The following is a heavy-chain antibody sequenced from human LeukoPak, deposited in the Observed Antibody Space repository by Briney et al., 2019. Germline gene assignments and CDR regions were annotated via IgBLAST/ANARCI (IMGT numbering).Heavy chain of an antibody. CDR1: GMTFSSHW. D-gene: IGHD6-13*01. J-gene: IGHJ4*02. CDR2: IKSDGSEK. V-gene: IGHV3-7*01. CDR3: ARFIAAPYYFDY. Sequence: PGGSLRLSCAASGMTFSSHWMSWVRQAPGKGLEWVANIKSDGSEKYYLDSVKGRFTISRDNAKNSLYLQMNSLRAEDTAVYYCARFIAAPYYFDYWGRGTLVTVSS.